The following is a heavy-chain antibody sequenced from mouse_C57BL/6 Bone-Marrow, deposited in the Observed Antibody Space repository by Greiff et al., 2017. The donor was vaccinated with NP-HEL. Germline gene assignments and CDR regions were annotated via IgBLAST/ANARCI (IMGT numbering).Heavy chain of an antibody. Sequence: EVKLMESGPELVKPGASVKIPCKASGYTFTDYNMDWVKQSHGKSLEWIGDINPNNGGTIYNQKFKGKATLTVDKSSSTAYMELRSLTSEDTAVYYCARWGLLPYWYFDVWGTGTTVTVSS. V-gene: IGHV1-18*01. D-gene: IGHD2-3*01. CDR1: GYTFTDYN. J-gene: IGHJ1*03. CDR2: INPNNGGT. CDR3: ARWGLLPYWYFDV.